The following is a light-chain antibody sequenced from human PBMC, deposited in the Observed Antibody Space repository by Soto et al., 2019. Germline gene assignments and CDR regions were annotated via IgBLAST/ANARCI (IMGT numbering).Light chain of an antibody. CDR2: GVF. CDR1: QTVTTTY. V-gene: IGKV3-20*01. CDR3: HRYADTRGT. Sequence: FVLTQSPGTLSLSPGERATLSCRASQTVTTTYLAWYQQKPGQAPRLLIYGVFSRASGIPARFSGSGPGTDFTLNISRLEPEDFSVYYCHRYADTRGTFGQGTRLEI. J-gene: IGKJ2*01.